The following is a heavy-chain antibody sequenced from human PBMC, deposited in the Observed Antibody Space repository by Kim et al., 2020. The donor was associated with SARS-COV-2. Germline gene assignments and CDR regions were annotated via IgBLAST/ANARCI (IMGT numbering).Heavy chain of an antibody. J-gene: IGHJ4*02. V-gene: IGHV3-21*03. Sequence: GGSLRLSCAASGFTFSISGMSWVRQAPGKGLEWVSSISYDGGYIIYADSLKGRFTISRDNARDSLFLQMNSLRVEDTAFYYCTRGTEATGMDHWGQGTLVTVSS. D-gene: IGHD1-1*01. CDR3: TRGTEATGMDH. CDR1: GFTFSISG. CDR2: ISYDGGYI.